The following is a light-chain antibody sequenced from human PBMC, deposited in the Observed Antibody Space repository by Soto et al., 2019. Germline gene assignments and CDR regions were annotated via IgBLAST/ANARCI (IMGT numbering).Light chain of an antibody. CDR3: QQYSSYSPT. Sequence: DIQMTQSPSTLSASVGDRVTITCRASQSITIWLAWYQQKPGKAPNLLIFDASNLESGVPSRFSGSGSGTEFTLTISSLQPDDFATYYCQQYSSYSPTFGQGTKVDI. V-gene: IGKV1-5*01. J-gene: IGKJ1*01. CDR1: QSITIW. CDR2: DAS.